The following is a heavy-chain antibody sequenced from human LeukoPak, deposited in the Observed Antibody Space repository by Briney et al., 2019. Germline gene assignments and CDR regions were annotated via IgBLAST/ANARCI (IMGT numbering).Heavy chain of an antibody. V-gene: IGHV3-23*01. Sequence: GGSLRLSXAASGFTFSSYAMSWVRQAPGKGLEWVSAISGSGGSTYYADSVKGRFTISRDNSKTTLYLQMNSLRAEDTAIYYCAKPETPAGPHFDYWGQGTLVTVSS. CDR3: AKPETPAGPHFDY. CDR1: GFTFSSYA. D-gene: IGHD5-24*01. CDR2: ISGSGGST. J-gene: IGHJ4*02.